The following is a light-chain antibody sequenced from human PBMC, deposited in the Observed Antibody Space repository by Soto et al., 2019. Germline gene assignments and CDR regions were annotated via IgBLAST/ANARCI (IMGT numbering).Light chain of an antibody. J-gene: IGKJ4*01. CDR1: QGIGID. CDR2: GAS. CDR3: LQHDTYPTT. Sequence: DIQMTQSPSSLSASVGDRVTITCRASQGIGIDLGWYQQKPGKAPKRLIYGASSLQSGVPSRFSGSGSGTEFPLTISGLQPEDLANYSCLQHDTYPTTFGGGPKVELK. V-gene: IGKV1-17*01.